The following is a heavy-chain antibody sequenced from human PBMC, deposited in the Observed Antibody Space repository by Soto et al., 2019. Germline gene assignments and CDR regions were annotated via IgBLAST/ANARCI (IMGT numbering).Heavy chain of an antibody. CDR1: GGTFSSSA. CDR2: IIPIFGPA. D-gene: IGHD2-15*01. Sequence: SVKVSCKASGGTFSSSAICWVRQAPGQGLKWMGGIIPIFGPANYAQKFQGRVTLTADESMSTAYMELSSLRSEDTAVYYCATTYCSGGNCYNYYYGMDVWGQGTPVTVSS. J-gene: IGHJ6*02. CDR3: ATTYCSGGNCYNYYYGMDV. V-gene: IGHV1-69*13.